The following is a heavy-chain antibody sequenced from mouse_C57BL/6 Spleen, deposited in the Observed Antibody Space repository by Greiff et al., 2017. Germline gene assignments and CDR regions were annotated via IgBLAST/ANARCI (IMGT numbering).Heavy chain of an antibody. Sequence: EVKLVESGGGLVKPGGSLKLSCAASGFTFSSYAMSWVRQTPEKRLEWVATISDGGSYTYYPDNVKGRFTISRDNAKNNLYLQMSHLKSEDTAMYYCARILYGSSYAWFAYWGQGTLVTVSA. CDR2: ISDGGSYT. J-gene: IGHJ3*01. D-gene: IGHD1-1*01. CDR3: ARILYGSSYAWFAY. CDR1: GFTFSSYA. V-gene: IGHV5-4*03.